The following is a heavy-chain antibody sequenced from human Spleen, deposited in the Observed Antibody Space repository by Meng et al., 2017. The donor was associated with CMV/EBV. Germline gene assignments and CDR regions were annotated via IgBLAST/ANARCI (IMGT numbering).Heavy chain of an antibody. Sequence: NVAGGSIRSGGYDWSWIRHLPGKGLEWIGYIYYSGSTYYNPSLKSRVTISIDTSKNQFSLNLSSVTAADTAVYYCARDPNGNNWFDPWGQGTLVTVSS. J-gene: IGHJ5*02. CDR2: IYYSGST. V-gene: IGHV4-31*03. D-gene: IGHD2-8*01. CDR3: ARDPNGNNWFDP. CDR1: GGSIRSGGYD.